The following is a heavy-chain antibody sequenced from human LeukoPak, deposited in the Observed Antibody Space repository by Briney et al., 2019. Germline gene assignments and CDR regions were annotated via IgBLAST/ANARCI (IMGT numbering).Heavy chain of an antibody. CDR3: ARRASSRSTSYRHFDY. Sequence: GASVKVSCKASGYTFTDYYMHWVRQAPGQGLEWMGWINPNSGGTNYAQKFQGRVTMIRDTSISTAYMELSRLRSDDTAVYYCARRASSRSTSYRHFDYWGQGTLVTVSS. V-gene: IGHV1-2*02. CDR2: INPNSGGT. CDR1: GYTFTDYY. D-gene: IGHD2-2*01. J-gene: IGHJ4*02.